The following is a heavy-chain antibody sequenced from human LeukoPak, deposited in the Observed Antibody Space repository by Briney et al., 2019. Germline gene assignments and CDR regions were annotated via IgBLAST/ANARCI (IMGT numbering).Heavy chain of an antibody. CDR2: IYTSGST. CDR3: ARDGVKWRGTRDAFDI. Sequence: PPETLSLTCTVSGGSISSGSYYWSWIRQPAGKGLEWIGRIYTSGSTNYNPSLKSRVTISVDTSKNQFSLKLSSVTAADTAVYYCARDGVKWRGTRDAFDIWGQGTMVTVSS. V-gene: IGHV4-61*02. D-gene: IGHD1-26*01. J-gene: IGHJ3*02. CDR1: GGSISSGSYY.